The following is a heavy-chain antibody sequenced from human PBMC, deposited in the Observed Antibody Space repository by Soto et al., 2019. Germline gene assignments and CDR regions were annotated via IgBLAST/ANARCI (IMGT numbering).Heavy chain of an antibody. D-gene: IGHD6-6*01. V-gene: IGHV3-15*07. J-gene: IGHJ4*02. Sequence: EVQLVESGGGLVKPGGSLRLSCAASGFTFSNDWMNWVRQAPGKGLEWVGRIRSKTNGGSTDYAAPVKGRFTISRDDSKNTLYLQMNSVKTEDTAEYYCTTGIEYSSSWEFDYWGQGTLVTVSS. CDR2: IRSKTNGGST. CDR3: TTGIEYSSSWEFDY. CDR1: GFTFSNDW.